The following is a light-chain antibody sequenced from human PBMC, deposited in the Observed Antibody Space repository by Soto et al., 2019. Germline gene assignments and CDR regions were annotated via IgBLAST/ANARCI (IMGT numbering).Light chain of an antibody. J-gene: IGKJ1*01. Sequence: DIQMTHSPSSLSASVGDRVTITCRASQSIMKYLHWYQQKPGKVPKLLIYAASSLESGVPSRFSGSGSETDFSLTISSLQPEDYATYYCQHYNSYSEAFGHGTKVEIX. CDR1: QSIMKY. V-gene: IGKV1-39*01. CDR2: AAS. CDR3: QHYNSYSEA.